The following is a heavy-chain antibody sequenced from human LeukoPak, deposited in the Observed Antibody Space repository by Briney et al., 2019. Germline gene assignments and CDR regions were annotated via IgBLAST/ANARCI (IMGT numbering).Heavy chain of an antibody. Sequence: PSETLSLTCAVYGGSFSGYYWSWFRQPPGKGLEWIGEINHSGSTNYNPSLKSRVTISVDTSKNQFSLKLSSVTAADTAVYYCARHDVVSNWFDPWGQGTLVTVSS. D-gene: IGHD2-15*01. CDR1: GGSFSGYY. CDR2: INHSGST. J-gene: IGHJ5*02. V-gene: IGHV4-34*01. CDR3: ARHDVVSNWFDP.